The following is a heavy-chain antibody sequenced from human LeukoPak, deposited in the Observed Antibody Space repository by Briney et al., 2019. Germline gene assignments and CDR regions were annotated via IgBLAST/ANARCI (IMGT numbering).Heavy chain of an antibody. CDR2: ISYDGSNE. CDR3: TKTGSHWYYDY. J-gene: IGHJ4*02. D-gene: IGHD3-10*01. Sequence: SGRSLRLSCAASGFSFSGYAMHWVRQAPGKGLEWVALISYDGSNEHYADSVKGRFTISRDNSKNTLYLQMNSLRIEDTAVYYCTKTGSHWYYDYWGQGTLVTVSS. CDR1: GFSFSGYA. V-gene: IGHV3-30-3*01.